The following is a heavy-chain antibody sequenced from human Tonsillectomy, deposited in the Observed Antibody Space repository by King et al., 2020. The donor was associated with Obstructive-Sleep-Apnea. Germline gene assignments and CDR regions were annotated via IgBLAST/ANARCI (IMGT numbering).Heavy chain of an antibody. D-gene: IGHD4-17*01. Sequence: VQLVESGGGLVQPGGSLRLSCAASGFTFSSYWMHWVRQAPGKGLVWVSRINSDGSMTSYGVSVKGRFTISRDNAKNTLYLQLNSLSAEDTAVYYCARVVAGYGDYLFDYWGQGTLVTVSS. CDR3: ARVVAGYGDYLFDY. CDR1: GFTFSSYW. CDR2: INSDGSMT. V-gene: IGHV3-74*01. J-gene: IGHJ4*02.